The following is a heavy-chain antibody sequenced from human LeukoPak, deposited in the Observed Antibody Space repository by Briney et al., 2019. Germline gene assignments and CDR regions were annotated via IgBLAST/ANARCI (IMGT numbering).Heavy chain of an antibody. CDR2: IWSGGNKE. J-gene: IGHJ4*02. CDR3: ARSHKEHSDYAALDY. V-gene: IGHV3-33*01. Sequence: GGALRLSCAASGFSFTNYGMHGVRQAPGKGLGGGAVIWSGGNKEYYADSVEGGGTISRDNTKNTLYLQMNSLRAEDTAVYFCARSHKEHSDYAALDYWGPGSQVTVSS. CDR1: GFSFTNYG. D-gene: IGHD5-12*01.